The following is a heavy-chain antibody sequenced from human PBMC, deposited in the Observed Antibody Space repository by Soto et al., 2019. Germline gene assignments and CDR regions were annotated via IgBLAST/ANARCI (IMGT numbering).Heavy chain of an antibody. D-gene: IGHD5-12*01. CDR2: ISYDGSNK. Sequence: QVQLVESGGGVVQPGRSLRLSCAASGFTFSSYAMHWVRQAPGKGLEWVAVISYDGSNKYYADSVKGRFTISRDNSKNTLYLQMNSLRAEDTAVYYCASSAGYSGYDDYYYYGMAVWGQGTTVTVSS. J-gene: IGHJ6*02. V-gene: IGHV3-30-3*01. CDR3: ASSAGYSGYDDYYYYGMAV. CDR1: GFTFSSYA.